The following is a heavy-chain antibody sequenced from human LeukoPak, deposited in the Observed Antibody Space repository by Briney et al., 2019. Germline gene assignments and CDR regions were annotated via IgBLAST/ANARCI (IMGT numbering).Heavy chain of an antibody. CDR1: GYTFTSYG. CDR3: AREGCCSSTSCYSRLDY. D-gene: IGHD2-2*01. V-gene: IGHV1-18*01. CDR2: ISAYNGNT. Sequence: ASVKVSCKASGYTFTSYGISWVRQAPGQGLEWMGWISAYNGNTNYAQKLQGRVTMTTDTSTSTAYMELRSLRSDDTAVCYCAREGCCSSTSCYSRLDYWGQGTLVTVSS. J-gene: IGHJ4*02.